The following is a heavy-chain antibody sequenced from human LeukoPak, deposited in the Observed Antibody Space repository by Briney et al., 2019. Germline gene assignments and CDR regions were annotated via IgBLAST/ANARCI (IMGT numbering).Heavy chain of an antibody. Sequence: ASVKVSCKTSGYTFSSFDVIWVRQATGQGLEWIGWMNPNSLNTGYAQKFRGRVTMTGDTSISTAYMELSSLRSEDTAVYYCATVLDALSSLHFGWGQGTMVTVSS. D-gene: IGHD2-8*01. CDR3: ATVLDALSSLHFG. V-gene: IGHV1-8*01. CDR1: GYTFSSFD. CDR2: MNPNSLNT. J-gene: IGHJ3*01.